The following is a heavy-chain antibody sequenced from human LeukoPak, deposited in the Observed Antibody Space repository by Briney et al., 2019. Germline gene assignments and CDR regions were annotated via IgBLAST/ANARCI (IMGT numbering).Heavy chain of an antibody. V-gene: IGHV4-59*12. J-gene: IGHJ4*02. Sequence: SETLSLTCTVSGGSISSYYWSWIRQPPGKGLEWIGYIYYSGSTNYNPSLKSRVTISVDTSKNQFSLKLSSVTAADTAVYYCAREEALRFLEIDYWGQGTLVTVSS. CDR3: AREEALRFLEIDY. CDR1: GGSISSYY. CDR2: IYYSGST. D-gene: IGHD3-3*01.